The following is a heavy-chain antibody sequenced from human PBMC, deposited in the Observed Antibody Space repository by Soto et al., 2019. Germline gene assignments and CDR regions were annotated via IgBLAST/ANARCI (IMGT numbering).Heavy chain of an antibody. D-gene: IGHD4-4*01. J-gene: IGHJ6*02. CDR3: ARDMLTTSYYYYGMDV. CDR2: ISSSGSTI. CDR1: GFTFSSYE. Sequence: PGGSLRLSCAASGFTFSSYEMNWVRQAPGKGLEWVSYISSSGSTIYYADSVKGRFTISRDNAKNSLYLQMNSLRAEDTAVYYCARDMLTTSYYYYGMDVWGQGTTVTVSS. V-gene: IGHV3-48*03.